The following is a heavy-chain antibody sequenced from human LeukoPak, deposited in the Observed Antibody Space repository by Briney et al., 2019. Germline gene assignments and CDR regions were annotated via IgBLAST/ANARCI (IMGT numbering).Heavy chain of an antibody. Sequence: PGGSLRLSCAASGFTFSSYSMNWVRQAPGKGLEWVSSISSSSSYIYYADSVKGRFTISRDNAKNSLYLQMNSVRAEDTAVYYCARDESGYDILTGSAGYWGQGTLVTVSS. CDR1: GFTFSSYS. V-gene: IGHV3-21*01. D-gene: IGHD3-9*01. CDR3: ARDESGYDILTGSAGY. J-gene: IGHJ4*02. CDR2: ISSSSSYI.